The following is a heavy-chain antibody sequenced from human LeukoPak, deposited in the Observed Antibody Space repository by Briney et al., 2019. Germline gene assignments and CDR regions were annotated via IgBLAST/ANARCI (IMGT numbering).Heavy chain of an antibody. Sequence: PSQTLSLTCTVSGGSISSGSYYWSWIRQPAGKGLEWIGRIYTSGSTNYNPSLKSRVTISVDTSKNQFSLKLSSVTAADTAVYYCARVSGIPTYYYMDVWGKGTSVTVSS. CDR2: IYTSGST. CDR3: ARVSGIPTYYYMDV. V-gene: IGHV4-61*02. CDR1: GGSISSGSYY. J-gene: IGHJ6*03.